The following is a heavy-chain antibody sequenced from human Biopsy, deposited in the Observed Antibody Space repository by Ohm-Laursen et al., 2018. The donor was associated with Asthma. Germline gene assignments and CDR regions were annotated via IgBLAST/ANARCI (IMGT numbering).Heavy chain of an antibody. Sequence: PLRLSCSASGFTFHNYVMHWVRRAPGKGPEWVALISRDGREKVYGDSVKGRFTISRDNFKNTLHLQMNNLRPGDSALYHRAKDRFDGSVTSSYYYYGIDIWGQGTSVTVAS. V-gene: IGHV3-30-3*02. CDR1: GFTFHNYV. D-gene: IGHD3-10*01. CDR3: AKDRFDGSVTSSYYYYGIDI. J-gene: IGHJ6*02. CDR2: ISRDGREK.